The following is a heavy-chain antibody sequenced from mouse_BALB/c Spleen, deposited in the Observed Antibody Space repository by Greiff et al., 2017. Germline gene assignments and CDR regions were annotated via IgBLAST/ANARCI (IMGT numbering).Heavy chain of an antibody. J-gene: IGHJ2*01. D-gene: IGHD2-1*01. Sequence: EVQGVESGPGLVKPSQSLSLTCTVTGYSITSDYAWNWIRQFPGNKLEWMGYISYSGSTSYNPSLKSRISITRDTSKNQFFLQLNSVTTEDTATYYCARILLRGGFDYWGQGTTLTVSS. V-gene: IGHV3-2*02. CDR3: ARILLRGGFDY. CDR2: ISYSGST. CDR1: GYSITSDYA.